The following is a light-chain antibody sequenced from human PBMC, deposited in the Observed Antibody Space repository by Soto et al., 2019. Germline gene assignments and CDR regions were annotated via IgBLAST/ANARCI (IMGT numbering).Light chain of an antibody. Sequence: QPVLTQPPSVSGAPGQRVTISCTGSSSNIGAGYDVHWYQRLPGTAPKVLIYGNNNRPSGVPDRFSGSKSGTSASLAITGLQAEDEADYYCQSYDSSLSGSYVFGTGTQVTVL. V-gene: IGLV1-40*01. CDR2: GNN. J-gene: IGLJ1*01. CDR3: QSYDSSLSGSYV. CDR1: SSNIGAGYD.